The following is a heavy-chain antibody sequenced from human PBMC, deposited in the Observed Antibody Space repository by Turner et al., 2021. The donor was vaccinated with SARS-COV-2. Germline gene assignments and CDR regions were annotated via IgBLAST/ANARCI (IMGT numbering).Heavy chain of an antibody. J-gene: IGHJ3*02. CDR1: VYTCTTYD. Sequence: QVQLVQSGAEVKTPGASVTVACKDPVYTCTTYDINWVRQAAVQGLEGMGWMNPNSGHTAYAQKFQGRVTITRKTSISTVYMELSSLRSDDTAVYYCAGRDSNGYVGAFDMWGQGTMVTVSS. CDR3: AGRDSNGYVGAFDM. V-gene: IGHV1-8*03. D-gene: IGHD4-4*01. CDR2: MNPNSGHT.